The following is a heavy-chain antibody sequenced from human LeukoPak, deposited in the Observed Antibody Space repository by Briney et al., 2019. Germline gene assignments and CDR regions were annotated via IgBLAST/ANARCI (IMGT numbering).Heavy chain of an antibody. CDR3: AKTQPKNYYDSSGYHFDY. J-gene: IGHJ4*02. CDR1: GFTFSNCA. V-gene: IGHV3-30-3*02. Sequence: PGGSLRLSCAASGFTFSNCAMHWVRQAPGKGLEWVALISYDGSNIFYADSVKGRFTISRDNSKNTLYLQMNSLRAEDTAVYYCAKTQPKNYYDSSGYHFDYWGQGTLVTVSS. CDR2: ISYDGSNI. D-gene: IGHD3-22*01.